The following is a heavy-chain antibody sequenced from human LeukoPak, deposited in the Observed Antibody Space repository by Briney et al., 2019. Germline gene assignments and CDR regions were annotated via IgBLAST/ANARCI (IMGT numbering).Heavy chain of an antibody. Sequence: SVKVSCKASGGTFSSYTISWVRQAPGQGLEWMGRLIPILGIANYAQKFQGRVTITADKSTSTAYMELSSLRSEDTAGYYCARSWNYDFWSGFDYWGQGTLVTVSS. CDR1: GGTFSSYT. D-gene: IGHD3-3*01. CDR2: LIPILGIA. J-gene: IGHJ4*02. V-gene: IGHV1-69*02. CDR3: ARSWNYDFWSGFDY.